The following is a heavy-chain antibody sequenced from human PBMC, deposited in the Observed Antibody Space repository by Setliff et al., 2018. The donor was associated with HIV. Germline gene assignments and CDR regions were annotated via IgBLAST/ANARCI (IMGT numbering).Heavy chain of an antibody. V-gene: IGHV3-20*04. CDR3: TKERYGSTGYDF. J-gene: IGHJ4*02. CDR1: GFTFDNYG. CDR2: IDWSGGVT. D-gene: IGHD3-22*01. Sequence: RPGGSLRLSCAASGFTFDNYGMSWVRRVPGKGLEWVSGIDWSGGVTRYAESVKGRLIISRDISKNTLYLQMNSLRAEDTAVYYCTKERYGSTGYDFWGQGTLVTVSS.